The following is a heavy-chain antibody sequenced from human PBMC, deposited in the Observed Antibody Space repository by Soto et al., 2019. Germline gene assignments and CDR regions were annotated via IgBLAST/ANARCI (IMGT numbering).Heavy chain of an antibody. V-gene: IGHV1-69*01. CDR2: IIPIPGTA. J-gene: IGHJ6*02. D-gene: IGHD2-2*01. CDR3: ARSQGSSTSLEIYYYYYYAMDG. Sequence: QVQLVQSGAEVKKPGSSVKVSCKASGGTFGSYAISWVRQAPGQGLEWMGGIIPIPGTANYAQKFQGRVTIAADESTSTAYMELSSLRSEDTAVYYCARSQGSSTSLEIYYYYYYAMDGWGQGNTVTVSS. CDR1: GGTFGSYA.